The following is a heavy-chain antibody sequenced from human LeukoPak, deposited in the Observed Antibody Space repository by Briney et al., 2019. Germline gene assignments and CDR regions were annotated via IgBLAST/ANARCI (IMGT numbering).Heavy chain of an antibody. J-gene: IGHJ4*02. V-gene: IGHV3-21*06. CDR2: ISTTSTSI. CDR3: ARGVGATHFDC. D-gene: IGHD1-26*01. CDR1: GFAFSGYS. Sequence: GSLRLSCAASGFAFSGYSMNWVRQAPGRGPEWVSLISTTSTSIYYADSVEGRFTVSRDNAKNLLYLQMNSLRAEDSAVYYCARGVGATHFDCWGQGTLVTVST.